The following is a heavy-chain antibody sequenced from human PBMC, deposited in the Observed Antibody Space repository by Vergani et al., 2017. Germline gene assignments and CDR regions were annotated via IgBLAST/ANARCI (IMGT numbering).Heavy chain of an antibody. J-gene: IGHJ4*02. CDR1: GGSISSSYW. Sequence: QVQLQESGPGLVKPPGTLSLTCAVSGGSISSSYWWSWVRQPPVKGLQWIGEIYHSGSTNYNPSLKSRVTISVDTSKNQFSLKLSSVTAADTAVYYCARSRSPYYGGNDYWGQGTLVTVSS. D-gene: IGHD4-23*01. CDR3: ARSRSPYYGGNDY. CDR2: IYHSGST. V-gene: IGHV4-4*03.